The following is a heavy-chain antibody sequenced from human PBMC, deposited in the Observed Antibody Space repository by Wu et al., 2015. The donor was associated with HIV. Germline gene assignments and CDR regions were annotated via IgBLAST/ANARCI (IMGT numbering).Heavy chain of an antibody. Sequence: QVQLLQSGAEVKKPGSAVKVSCKASGGTFRSYGISWVRQAPGQGHGWMGVIIPGLGTSKYAQKFESRVTITADEMTSTVNMELSSLRSEDTAIYYCARVNLAGWFGPWGQGTLVTVSS. V-gene: IGHV1-69*11. D-gene: IGHD1-14*01. CDR2: IIPGLGTS. CDR1: GGTFRSYG. CDR3: ARVNLAGWFGP. J-gene: IGHJ5*02.